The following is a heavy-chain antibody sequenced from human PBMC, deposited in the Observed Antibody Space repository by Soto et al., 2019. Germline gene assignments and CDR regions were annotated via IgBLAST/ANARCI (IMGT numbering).Heavy chain of an antibody. CDR1: GFTFSDYY. CDR3: ARGEIYCSGGSCYGMDV. Sequence: QVQLVESGGGLVNPGGSLRLSCAASGFTFSDYYMNWIRQAPGKGLEWVSHISSSGGTIYYADSVRGRFTISRDNAKNSLYLQMSSLRAEDTAFYYCARGEIYCSGGSCYGMDVWGQGTTVTVSS. D-gene: IGHD2-15*01. CDR2: ISSSGGTI. J-gene: IGHJ6*02. V-gene: IGHV3-11*01.